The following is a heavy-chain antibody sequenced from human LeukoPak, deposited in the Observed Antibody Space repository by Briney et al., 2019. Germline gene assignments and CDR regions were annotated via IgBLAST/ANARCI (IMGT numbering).Heavy chain of an antibody. Sequence: GGSLRLSCAASGFTFSSYWMSWVRQAPGKGLEWVANIKQDGSEKYYVDSVKGRFTISRDNAKNSLYLQMNSLRAEDTAVYYCARDRHYGSGLFDYWGQGTLVTVSS. D-gene: IGHD3-10*01. J-gene: IGHJ4*02. CDR3: ARDRHYGSGLFDY. V-gene: IGHV3-7*01. CDR2: IKQDGSEK. CDR1: GFTFSSYW.